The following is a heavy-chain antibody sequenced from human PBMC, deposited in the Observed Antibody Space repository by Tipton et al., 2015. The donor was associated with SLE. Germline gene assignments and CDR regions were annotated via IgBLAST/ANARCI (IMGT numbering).Heavy chain of an antibody. D-gene: IGHD2-2*01. J-gene: IGHJ6*02. V-gene: IGHV1-8*01. Sequence: QSGAEVKKPGASVKVSCKASGYTFTSYDINWVRQATGQGLEWMGWMNPNSGNTGYAQKFQGRVTMTRNTSISTAYMELSSLRSEDTAVYYCARRLGYCSSTSCYGGYYYYDMDVWGQGTTVTVSS. CDR1: GYTFTSYD. CDR2: MNPNSGNT. CDR3: ARRLGYCSSTSCYGGYYYYDMDV.